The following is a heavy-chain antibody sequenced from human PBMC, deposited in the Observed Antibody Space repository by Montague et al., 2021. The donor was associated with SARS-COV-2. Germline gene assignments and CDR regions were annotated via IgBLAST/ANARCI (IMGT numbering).Heavy chain of an antibody. J-gene: IGHJ4*02. CDR2: ISYDGSNK. V-gene: IGHV3-30-3*01. CDR3: ASELADYGDFDY. D-gene: IGHD4-17*01. CDR1: GFTFSSYA. Sequence: SLRLSCAASGFTFSSYAMPWVRQAPGKGLEWVAVISYDGSNKYYXDSVKGRFTISRDNSKNTLYLQMNSLRAEDTAVYYCASELADYGDFDYWGQGTLVTVSS.